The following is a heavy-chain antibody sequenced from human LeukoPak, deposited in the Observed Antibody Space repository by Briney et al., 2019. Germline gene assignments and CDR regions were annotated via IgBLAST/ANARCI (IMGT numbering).Heavy chain of an antibody. CDR1: GFTFSTYS. V-gene: IGHV3-48*01. J-gene: IGHJ4*02. Sequence: GGSLSLSCAVSGFTFSTYSMNCVRQAPGKGLEWVSYITSSSSTIYYADSVKGRFTISRDNAKNSLYLQMSSLRAEDTAVYYCARVRSAYYTDYWGQGTLVTVSS. CDR2: ITSSSSTI. CDR3: ARVRSAYYTDY. D-gene: IGHD3-3*01.